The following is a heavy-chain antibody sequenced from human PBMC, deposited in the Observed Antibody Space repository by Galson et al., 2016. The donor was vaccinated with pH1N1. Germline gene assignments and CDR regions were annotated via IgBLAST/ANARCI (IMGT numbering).Heavy chain of an antibody. V-gene: IGHV3-74*01. Sequence: SLRLSCAASGFTFSTYWMHWVRQGPGQGLVWVARIKYDGSTTAYADSVKGRFTISRVNPKNTLYLDMSSLRIEDTAVYHCASDLYWVLFDYWGHGTLVTVSS. D-gene: IGHD3/OR15-3a*01. CDR1: GFTFSTYW. CDR3: ASDLYWVLFDY. J-gene: IGHJ4*01. CDR2: IKYDGSTT.